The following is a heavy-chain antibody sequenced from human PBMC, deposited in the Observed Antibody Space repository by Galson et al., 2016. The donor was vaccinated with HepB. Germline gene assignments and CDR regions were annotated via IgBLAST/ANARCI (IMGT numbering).Heavy chain of an antibody. Sequence: SETLSLTCSVSGGSISSTTYYWVWIRQSPGEGPEWIGSINYSGDTYYDESLKSRVTISVDTSKSQFSLRLRSVTAADTAVYYCASIVVVSSAPTNYFDYWGQGMLVTVSS. CDR2: INYSGDT. V-gene: IGHV4-39*01. CDR3: ASIVVVSSAPTNYFDY. J-gene: IGHJ4*02. D-gene: IGHD2-21*01. CDR1: GGSISSTTYY.